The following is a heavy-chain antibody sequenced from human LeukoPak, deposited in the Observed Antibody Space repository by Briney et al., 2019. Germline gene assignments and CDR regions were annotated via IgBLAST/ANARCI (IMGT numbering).Heavy chain of an antibody. V-gene: IGHV1-2*02. J-gene: IGHJ4*02. D-gene: IGHD3-22*01. Sequence: AAVKVSCKAAGYTFTGYYMDWGRQAPGQGLEWMGWINPNSGGTNYAQKFQGRVTMTRDTSISTAYMELSRLRSDDTAVDYCARQHAFFDYYDSSGYYMNWGQGTLVTVSS. CDR2: INPNSGGT. CDR1: GYTFTGYY. CDR3: ARQHAFFDYYDSSGYYMN.